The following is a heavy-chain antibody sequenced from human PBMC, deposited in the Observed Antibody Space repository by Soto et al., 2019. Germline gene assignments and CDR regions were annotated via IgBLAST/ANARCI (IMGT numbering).Heavy chain of an antibody. CDR2: INAGNGDT. V-gene: IGHV1-3*01. D-gene: IGHD3-3*01. Sequence: ASVKVSCKASGYTFSSHAIHWVRQAPGQRLEWMGWINAGNGDTEYSQKFQGRVAITRDTSASSAYMELSTLRSEDTAVYYCARDGARIAVFGVVYYFDYWGQGTVVTVSS. J-gene: IGHJ4*02. CDR1: GYTFSSHA. CDR3: ARDGARIAVFGVVYYFDY.